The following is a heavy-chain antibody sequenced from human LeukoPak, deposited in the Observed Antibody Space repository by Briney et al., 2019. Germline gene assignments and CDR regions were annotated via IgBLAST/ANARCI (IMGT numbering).Heavy chain of an antibody. CDR2: IIPILGIA. V-gene: IGHV1-69*04. Sequence: SVKVSCRASGGTFSSYAISWVRQAPGQGLEWMGRIIPILGIANYAQKFQGRVTITADKSTSTAYMELSSLRSEDTAVYYCARVDTAMVIDYWGQGALVTVSS. CDR3: ARVDTAMVIDY. D-gene: IGHD5-18*01. J-gene: IGHJ4*02. CDR1: GGTFSSYA.